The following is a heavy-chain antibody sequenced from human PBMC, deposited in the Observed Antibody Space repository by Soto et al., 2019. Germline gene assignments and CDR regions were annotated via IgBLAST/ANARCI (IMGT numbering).Heavy chain of an antibody. J-gene: IGHJ4*02. Sequence: GESLKISCKGSGYSLTSYCISWVRQMPGKGLEWMGRIDPSDSYTNYSPSFQGHVTISADKSISTAYLQWSSLKASDTAMYYCAREMATIGRVDYWGQGTLVTVSS. CDR3: AREMATIGRVDY. D-gene: IGHD5-12*01. V-gene: IGHV5-10-1*01. CDR1: GYSLTSYC. CDR2: IDPSDSYT.